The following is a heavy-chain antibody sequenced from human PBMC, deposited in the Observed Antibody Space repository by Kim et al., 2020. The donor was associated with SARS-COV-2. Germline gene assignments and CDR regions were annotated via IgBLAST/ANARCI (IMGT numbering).Heavy chain of an antibody. J-gene: IGHJ4*02. CDR2: VYYTGAT. V-gene: IGHV4-39*01. CDR3: ARHSRGTSIRFLGLRQFDS. D-gene: IGHD3-3*01. CDR1: GFSISSSGHC. Sequence: SETLSLTCTVSGFSISSSGHCWGWLRQPPGMGLEWIGSVYYTGATYYDPSLKRRVTITVDTSKNQFSLKLSSVTAADTAAYYCARHSRGTSIRFLGLRQFDSWGQGTLVTVSS.